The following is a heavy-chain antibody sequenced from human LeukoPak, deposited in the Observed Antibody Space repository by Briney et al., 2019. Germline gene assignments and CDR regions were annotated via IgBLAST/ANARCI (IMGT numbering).Heavy chain of an antibody. CDR1: GFTFSSDW. CDR3: ARDPDQVVGANFDY. CDR2: INQDGSKK. J-gene: IGHJ4*02. Sequence: GGSLRLSCTASGFTFSSDWMNWLRQAPGKGLEWLANINQDGSKKYYLDSVKGRFTISRDNAKNSLYLQMNSLRAEDTAVYYCARDPDQVVGANFDYWGQGTLVTVSS. V-gene: IGHV3-7*01. D-gene: IGHD2-2*01.